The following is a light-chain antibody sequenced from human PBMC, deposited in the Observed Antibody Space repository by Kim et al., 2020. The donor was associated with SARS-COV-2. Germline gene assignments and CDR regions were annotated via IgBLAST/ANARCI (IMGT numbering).Light chain of an antibody. Sequence: SYELTQPPSVSVSPGQTATITCSGNKLGDKYACWYQHKPGQSPVLIIYQDNKRPSGIPERFSGSNSGDTATLTISGTQAMDETDYYCQAWDSSTAVFGTGTQLTVL. CDR3: QAWDSSTAV. J-gene: IGLJ1*01. CDR2: QDN. CDR1: KLGDKY. V-gene: IGLV3-1*01.